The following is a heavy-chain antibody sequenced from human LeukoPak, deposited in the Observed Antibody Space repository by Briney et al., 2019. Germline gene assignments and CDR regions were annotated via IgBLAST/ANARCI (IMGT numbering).Heavy chain of an antibody. CDR3: ARAGSGTNVGGVNILIDD. J-gene: IGHJ4*02. CDR2: IYYSGST. Sequence: SETLSLTCTVSGGSISSGDYYWRWIRQPPGKGLECVGYIYYSGSTYYNPSLKSRVTISVDTSKNQFSLKLSSVTAADTAVYYCARAGSGTNVGGVNILIDDWGQGTLVTVSS. V-gene: IGHV4-30-4*01. D-gene: IGHD3-10*01. CDR1: GGSISSGDYY.